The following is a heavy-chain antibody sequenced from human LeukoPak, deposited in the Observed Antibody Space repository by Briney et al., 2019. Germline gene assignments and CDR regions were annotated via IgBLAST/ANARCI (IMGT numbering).Heavy chain of an antibody. CDR3: TTKMFIAAADKLFDY. Sequence: GGSLRLSCAASGFTFSSHGMSWVRQAPGKGLEWVSGIVGGAGGTYYADSVKGRFTISRDNSKNTLYLQMNSLRAEDTAVYYWTTKMFIAAADKLFDYWGQGTLVTVSS. D-gene: IGHD6-13*01. CDR2: IVGGAGGT. V-gene: IGHV3-23*01. J-gene: IGHJ4*02. CDR1: GFTFSSHG.